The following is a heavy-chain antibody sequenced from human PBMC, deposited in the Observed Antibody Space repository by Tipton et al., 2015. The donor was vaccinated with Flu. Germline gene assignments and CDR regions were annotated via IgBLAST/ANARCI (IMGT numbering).Heavy chain of an antibody. CDR2: IYYSGST. D-gene: IGHD6-13*01. V-gene: IGHV4-59*01. Sequence: TLSLTCTVSGGSISSYYWSWIRQPPGKGLEWIGYIYYSGSTNYNPSLKSRVTISVDTSKNQFSLKLSSVTAADTAVYYCARDLGAAAGTSRFDPWGQGTLVTVSS. CDR3: ARDLGAAAGTSRFDP. J-gene: IGHJ5*02. CDR1: GGSISSYY.